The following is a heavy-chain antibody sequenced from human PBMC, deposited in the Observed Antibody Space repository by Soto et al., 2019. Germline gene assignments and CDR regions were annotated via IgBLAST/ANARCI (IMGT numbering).Heavy chain of an antibody. J-gene: IGHJ4*02. D-gene: IGHD3-22*01. CDR3: ARSSGYYLIDDY. CDR2: INAGNGNT. V-gene: IGHV1-3*05. Sequence: QVQLVQSGAEEKKPGASVKVSCKASGYTFTSYAMHWVRQAPGQRLEWMGWINAGNGNTKYSQKFQGRVTITRDTAASTVYMELSSLRSEDTAVYYCARSSGYYLIDDYWGQGTLVPVSS. CDR1: GYTFTSYA.